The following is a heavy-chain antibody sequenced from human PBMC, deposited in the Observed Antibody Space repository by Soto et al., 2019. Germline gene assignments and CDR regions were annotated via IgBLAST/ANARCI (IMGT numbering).Heavy chain of an antibody. D-gene: IGHD2-15*01. J-gene: IGHJ6*02. CDR3: AREVVNPILNIPAYYYGMDV. Sequence: GASVKVSCKASGYTFTGYYMHWVRQAPGQGHEWMGWINPNSGGTNYAQKFQGWVTMTRDTSISTAYMELSRLRSDDTAVYYCAREVVNPILNIPAYYYGMDVWGQGTPVTVSS. CDR2: INPNSGGT. V-gene: IGHV1-2*04. CDR1: GYTFTGYY.